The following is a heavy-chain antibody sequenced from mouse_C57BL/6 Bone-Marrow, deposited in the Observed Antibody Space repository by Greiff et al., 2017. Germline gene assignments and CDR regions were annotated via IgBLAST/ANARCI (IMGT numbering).Heavy chain of an antibody. Sequence: VQLQQPGAELVKPGASVKMSCKASGYTFTSYWITWVKQRPGQGLEWIGDIYPTSGRTNYNEKFKSKAILTVDTSSNTAYMQLSSLTSEDSAVFYCARSGPLGRRFDYWGQGTTLTVSP. CDR2: IYPTSGRT. J-gene: IGHJ2*01. CDR3: ARSGPLGRRFDY. D-gene: IGHD4-1*01. CDR1: GYTFTSYW. V-gene: IGHV1-55*01.